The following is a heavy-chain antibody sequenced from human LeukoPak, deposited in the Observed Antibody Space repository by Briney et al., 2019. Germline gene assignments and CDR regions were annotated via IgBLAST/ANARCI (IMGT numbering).Heavy chain of an antibody. CDR2: ITNSGDA. CDR3: AGQLEHAAYFHH. V-gene: IGHV4-59*08. Sequence: PSETLSLTCTVAGVSISDFHWSWLRQSPEKGLEWIGWITNSGDANYNPSLESRLAMSAETTKSQLSLRVTSVTAADTAVFYCAGQLEHAAYFHHWGQGILVTVSS. CDR1: GVSISDFH. D-gene: IGHD1/OR15-1a*01. J-gene: IGHJ4*02.